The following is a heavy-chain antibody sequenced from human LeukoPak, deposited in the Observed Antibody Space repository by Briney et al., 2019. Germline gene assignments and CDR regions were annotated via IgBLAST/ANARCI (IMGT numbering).Heavy chain of an antibody. CDR2: INHSGST. CDR3: ARCRRQGYCSGGSCYSYYYYGMDV. D-gene: IGHD2-15*01. J-gene: IGHJ6*02. Sequence: SETLSLTCAVYGGSFSGYYWSWIRQPPGKGLEWIGEINHSGSTNYNPSLKSRVTISVDTTKNQFSLKLSPVTAADTAVYYCARCRRQGYCSGGSCYSYYYYGMDVWGQGTTVTVSS. V-gene: IGHV4-34*01. CDR1: GGSFSGYY.